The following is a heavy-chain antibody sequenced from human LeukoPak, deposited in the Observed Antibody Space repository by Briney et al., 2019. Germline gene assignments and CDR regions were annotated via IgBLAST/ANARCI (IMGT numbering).Heavy chain of an antibody. CDR1: GFTFSSYW. D-gene: IGHD3-9*01. CDR3: ARDPIPIVFDY. Sequence: GGSLRLSCGASGFTFSSYWMSWVRQAPGKGLEWVATINQDGGEKYYVDSVKGRFTISRDNAKNSLFLQMNSLRGEDTAVYYCARDPIPIVFDYWGQGTLVTVSS. CDR2: INQDGGEK. V-gene: IGHV3-7*01. J-gene: IGHJ4*02.